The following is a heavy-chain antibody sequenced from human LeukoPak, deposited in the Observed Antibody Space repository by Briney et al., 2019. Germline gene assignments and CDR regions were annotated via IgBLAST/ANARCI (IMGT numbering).Heavy chain of an antibody. CDR1: GGSFSGYY. D-gene: IGHD6-25*01. CDR3: ARGLAAIDY. V-gene: IGHV4-34*01. J-gene: IGHJ4*02. Sequence: SETLSLTCAVCGGSFSGYYWSWIRQPPGKGLEWIGEINHSGSTNYNPSLKSRVTISVDTSKNQFSLKLSSVTAADTAVYYCARGLAAIDYWGQGTLVTVSS. CDR2: INHSGST.